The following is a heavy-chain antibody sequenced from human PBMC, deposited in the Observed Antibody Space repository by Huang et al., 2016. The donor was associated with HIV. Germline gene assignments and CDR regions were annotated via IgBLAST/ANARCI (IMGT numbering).Heavy chain of an antibody. CDR1: GFNFNNYD. Sequence: QVQLVQSGAEVKKPGASVKVSCKASGFNFNNYDFNWMRQASGQGLEWMGGMNPKSGNTGYAQKFQGRVTITRNTAITTAYMELRSLRSEDTAVYYCARARGFLYDSTGYYSRYYFDSWGQGTLVTISS. J-gene: IGHJ4*02. D-gene: IGHD3-22*01. CDR2: MNPKSGNT. CDR3: ARARGFLYDSTGYYSRYYFDS. V-gene: IGHV1-8*03.